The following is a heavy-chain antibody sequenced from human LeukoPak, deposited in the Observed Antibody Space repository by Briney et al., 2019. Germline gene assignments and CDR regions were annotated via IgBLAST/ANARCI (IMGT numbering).Heavy chain of an antibody. CDR1: GYTFTSYG. V-gene: IGHV1-18*01. J-gene: IGHJ4*02. CDR3: ARYSLDFDY. Sequence: ASVKVSCKASGYTFTSYGISWVRQAPGQGLEWMGWISAYNGNTNYAQKFQGRVTITRDASASTAYMELSSLRSEDTAVCYCARYSLDFDYWGQGTLVTVSS. CDR2: ISAYNGNT. D-gene: IGHD5-18*01.